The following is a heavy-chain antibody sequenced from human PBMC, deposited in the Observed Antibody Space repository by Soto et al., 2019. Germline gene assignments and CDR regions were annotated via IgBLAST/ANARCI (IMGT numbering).Heavy chain of an antibody. CDR1: GFTFRNYG. D-gene: IGHD3-10*02. J-gene: IGHJ5*02. V-gene: IGHV3-33*01. CDR3: ARDVRSRRYDL. CDR2: IWYDGSSK. Sequence: QVQLVESGGGVVQPGRSLRLSCAASGFTFRNYGMHWVRQAPGKGLEWLAVIWYDGSSKYYADSVKGRFTISRDNSKNTLYLEMNSLRDEDTAVYYCARDVRSRRYDLWGQGTLVIVSS.